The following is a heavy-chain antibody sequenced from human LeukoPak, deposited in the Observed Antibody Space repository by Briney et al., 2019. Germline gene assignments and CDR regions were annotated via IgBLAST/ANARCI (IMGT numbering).Heavy chain of an antibody. CDR3: ATAGLDY. V-gene: IGHV3-23*01. CDR1: GFTFSSYA. D-gene: IGHD2-21*02. Sequence: GGSLRLSCAASGFTFSSYAMSWVLQAPGKGLEWVSAISGSGGSTYYADSVKGRFTISRDSSKNTLYLQMTSLRVEDTAIYYCATAGLDYWGQGSLVTVSS. J-gene: IGHJ4*02. CDR2: ISGSGGST.